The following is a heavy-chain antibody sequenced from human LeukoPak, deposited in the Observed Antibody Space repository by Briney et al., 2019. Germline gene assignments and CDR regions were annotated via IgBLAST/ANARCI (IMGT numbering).Heavy chain of an antibody. CDR1: GFTFSDSY. J-gene: IGHJ6*03. CDR3: ARISYCSDGNCHYYYYMDV. V-gene: IGHV3-11*01. D-gene: IGHD2-15*01. CDR2: ISNSGKTI. Sequence: GGSLRLSCAASGFTFSDSYMSWIRQAPGKGLEWVSYISNSGKTIYYADSVKGRFTISRDNAKNSLYLQMNSLRAEDTAVYYCARISYCSDGNCHYYYYMDVWGKGTTVAVSS.